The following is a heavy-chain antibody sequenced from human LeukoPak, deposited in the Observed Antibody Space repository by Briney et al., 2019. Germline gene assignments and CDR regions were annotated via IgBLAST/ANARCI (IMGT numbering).Heavy chain of an antibody. J-gene: IGHJ4*02. V-gene: IGHV3-30*02. D-gene: IGHD3-9*01. CDR2: IRYDGSNK. Sequence: GGSLRLSCAASGFTFSSYGMHWVRQAPGKGLEWVAFIRYDGSNKYYADSVKGRFTISRDNSKNTLYLQMNSLRAEDTAVYYRANGDDILTGYSFDYWGQGTLVTVSS. CDR1: GFTFSSYG. CDR3: ANGDDILTGYSFDY.